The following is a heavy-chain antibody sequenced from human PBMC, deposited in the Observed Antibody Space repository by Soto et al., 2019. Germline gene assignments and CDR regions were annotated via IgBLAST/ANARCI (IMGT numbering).Heavy chain of an antibody. D-gene: IGHD2-2*01. CDR1: GYTFTSYG. V-gene: IGHV1-18*04. CDR2: ISAYNGNT. J-gene: IGHJ4*02. Sequence: ALVKVSCKASGYTFTSYGISWVRQAPGQGLEWMGWISAYNGNTNYAQKLQGRVTMTTDTSTSTAYMELRSLRSDDTAVYYCARVDVVVPAAPVDYWGQGTLVTVSS. CDR3: ARVDVVVPAAPVDY.